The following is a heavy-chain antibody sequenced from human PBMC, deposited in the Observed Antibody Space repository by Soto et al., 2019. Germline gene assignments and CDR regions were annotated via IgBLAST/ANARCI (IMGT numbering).Heavy chain of an antibody. J-gene: IGHJ6*02. V-gene: IGHV4-59*01. D-gene: IGHD3-3*01. CDR1: GGSISSYY. Sequence: QVQLQESGPGLVKPSETLSLTCTVSGGSISSYYWSWIRQPPGKGLEWIGYIYYSGSTNYNPSLKSRVTISVDTSKNQFSLKLSSVTAADTAVYYCARDSRPGLDYDFWSGYLAPGDYYGMDVWGQGTTVPVSS. CDR3: ARDSRPGLDYDFWSGYLAPGDYYGMDV. CDR2: IYYSGST.